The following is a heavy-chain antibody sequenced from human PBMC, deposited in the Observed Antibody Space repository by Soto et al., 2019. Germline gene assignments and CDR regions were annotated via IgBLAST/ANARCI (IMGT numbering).Heavy chain of an antibody. CDR2: ISGSGGST. D-gene: IGHD6-6*01. Sequence: GGSLRLSCAASGFTFSSYAMSWVRQAPGKGLEWVSAISGSGGSTYYADSVKGRFTISRDNSKNTLYLQMNSLRAEDTAVYRCTSAARQNRVLDYYGMDVWGQGTTVTVSS. V-gene: IGHV3-23*01. CDR3: TSAARQNRVLDYYGMDV. J-gene: IGHJ6*02. CDR1: GFTFSSYA.